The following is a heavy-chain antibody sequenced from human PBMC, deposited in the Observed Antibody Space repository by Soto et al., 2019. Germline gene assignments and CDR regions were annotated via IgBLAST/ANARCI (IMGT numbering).Heavy chain of an antibody. D-gene: IGHD6-19*01. Sequence: EVQLVESGGGLVQPGRSLRLSCAASGFTFDDYAMHWVRQAPGKGLEWVSGISWNSGSIGYADSVKGRFTISRDNAKNSLYLQMNSLRAEDTALYYCAKAGIAVAGTLDYWGQGTLVTVSS. CDR2: ISWNSGSI. CDR3: AKAGIAVAGTLDY. CDR1: GFTFDDYA. J-gene: IGHJ4*02. V-gene: IGHV3-9*01.